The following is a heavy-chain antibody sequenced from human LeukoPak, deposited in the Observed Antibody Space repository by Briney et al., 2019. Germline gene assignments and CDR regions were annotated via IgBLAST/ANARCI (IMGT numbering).Heavy chain of an antibody. V-gene: IGHV1-69*13. D-gene: IGHD3-9*01. J-gene: IGHJ4*02. Sequence: SVKVSCKASGGTFSSYAISWVRQAPGQGLEWMGGIIPIFGTANYAQKFQGRVTITADESTSTAYMELSSLRSEDTAVYYCARKILTGYFFGFTGPKTPYFDYWGQGTLVTVSS. CDR3: ARKILTGYFFGFTGPKTPYFDY. CDR2: IIPIFGTA. CDR1: GGTFSSYA.